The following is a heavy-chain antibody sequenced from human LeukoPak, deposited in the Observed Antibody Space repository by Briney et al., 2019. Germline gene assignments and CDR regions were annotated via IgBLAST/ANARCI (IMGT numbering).Heavy chain of an antibody. J-gene: IGHJ4*02. CDR3: ARNLRYYDSSGYDDY. V-gene: IGHV1-69*04. CDR2: TIPCVGIA. CDR1: GCTFSSYV. D-gene: IGHD3-22*01. Sequence: SSVPVTCKACGCTFSSYVISWVRQAPGQGHEWLGRTIPCVGIANYANKLQGRVPTTADKSTSTAYMELTGLRSEDTAVYYCARNLRYYDSSGYDDYWGQGTLVTVSP.